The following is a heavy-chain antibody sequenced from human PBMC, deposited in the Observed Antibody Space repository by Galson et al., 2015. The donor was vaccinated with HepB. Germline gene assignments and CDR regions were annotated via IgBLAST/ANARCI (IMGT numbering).Heavy chain of an antibody. CDR3: ASGHGGSESFYTYNWFDP. CDR2: VIPLFGTT. J-gene: IGHJ5*02. Sequence: SVKVSCKASGDTFSSYSISWVRQAPGQGLEWMGGVIPLFGTTNYAQQFQGRVTITADESTTTVYMELSSLRSEDTAVYYCASGHGGSESFYTYNWFDPWGQGTLVSVSS. D-gene: IGHD3-10*01. V-gene: IGHV1-69*13. CDR1: GDTFSSYS.